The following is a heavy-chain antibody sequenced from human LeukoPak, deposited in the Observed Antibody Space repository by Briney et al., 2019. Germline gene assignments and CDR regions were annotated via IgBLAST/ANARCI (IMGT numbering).Heavy chain of an antibody. CDR2: ISYDGSNK. CDR3: ARDSPAYCSGGSCFSGGMDV. Sequence: PGRSLRLPCAASGFTFSSYAMHWVRQAPGKGLEWVAVISYDGSNKYYADSVKGRFTISRDNSKNTLYLQMNSLRAEDTAVYYCARDSPAYCSGGSCFSGGMDVWGQGTTVTVSS. J-gene: IGHJ6*02. CDR1: GFTFSSYA. V-gene: IGHV3-30-3*01. D-gene: IGHD2-15*01.